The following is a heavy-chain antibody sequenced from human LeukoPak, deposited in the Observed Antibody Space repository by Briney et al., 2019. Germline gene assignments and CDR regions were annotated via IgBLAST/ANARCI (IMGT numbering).Heavy chain of an antibody. CDR3: ARRRRLCSGATCSFDAFDI. D-gene: IGHD2-15*01. J-gene: IGHJ3*02. CDR2: IYPDDSDT. CDR1: GYSFTNYW. Sequence: GESLKISCKGSGYSFTNYWIGWVRQMPGKGLEWMGIIYPDDSDTRYSPSFQGQVTISADKSISTAYLQWSSLKASDTAVYYCARRRRLCSGATCSFDAFDIWGQGTMVTVSS. V-gene: IGHV5-51*01.